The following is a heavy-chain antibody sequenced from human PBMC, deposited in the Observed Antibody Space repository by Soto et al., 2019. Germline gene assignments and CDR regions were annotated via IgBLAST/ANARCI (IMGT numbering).Heavy chain of an antibody. CDR2: ISYDGSNK. V-gene: IGHV3-30*03. D-gene: IGHD6-19*01. CDR3: ATVAGTDLFDY. J-gene: IGHJ4*02. Sequence: QVQLVESGGGVVQPGRSLRLSCAASGFTFSSYGMHWVRQAPGEGLEWVAVISYDGSNKYYADSVKGRFTISRDNSKNTLYLQMNSLRAEDTAVYYCATVAGTDLFDYWGQGTLVTVSS. CDR1: GFTFSSYG.